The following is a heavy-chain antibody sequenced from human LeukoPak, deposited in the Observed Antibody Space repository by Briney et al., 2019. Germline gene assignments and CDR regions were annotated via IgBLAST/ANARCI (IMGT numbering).Heavy chain of an antibody. V-gene: IGHV4-39*01. CDR2: IYYGGDT. CDR1: GGSFSSSCCY. CDR3: ARHLDGHRGPFYFDY. Sequence: PSETLSLTCSVSGGSFSSSCCYWAWIRQPPGKGLEWLASIYYGGDTYYNPSLKSRVNMSVDTSKNQFSLSLSSLTAADTALYYCARHLDGHRGPFYFDYGGQG. D-gene: IGHD3-3*01. J-gene: IGHJ4*02.